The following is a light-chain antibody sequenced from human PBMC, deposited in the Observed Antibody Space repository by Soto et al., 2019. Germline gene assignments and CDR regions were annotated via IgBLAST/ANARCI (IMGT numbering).Light chain of an antibody. CDR1: QSVGTS. CDR2: GAS. Sequence: SQSPFTLSLSTGERGTLSCRASQSVGTSLAWYQQKPGQAPRLLIYGASNRATGIPDRFSGSGSGTDFTLTISSLQSEDFAVYYCQQYNNWPPITFARGTRLEIK. J-gene: IGKJ5*01. V-gene: IGKV3D-15*01. CDR3: QQYNNWPPIT.